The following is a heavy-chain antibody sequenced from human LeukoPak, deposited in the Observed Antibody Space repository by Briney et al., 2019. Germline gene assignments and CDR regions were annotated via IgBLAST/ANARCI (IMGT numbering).Heavy chain of an antibody. Sequence: SETLSLTCTVSGGSISSYYWSWIRQPAGRGLEWIGRIYYSGSTNYNPSLKSRVTISVDTSKNQFSLKLSSVTAADTAVYYCARGSDLQWFGELFHYWGQGTLVTVSS. D-gene: IGHD3-10*01. J-gene: IGHJ4*02. CDR3: ARGSDLQWFGELFHY. CDR1: GGSISSYY. CDR2: IYYSGST. V-gene: IGHV4-4*07.